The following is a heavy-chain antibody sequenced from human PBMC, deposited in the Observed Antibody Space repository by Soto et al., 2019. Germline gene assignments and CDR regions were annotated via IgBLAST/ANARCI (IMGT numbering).Heavy chain of an antibody. CDR1: GYNFTSSW. V-gene: IGHV5-51*01. CDR3: ARSYSSGYYLPQEFDH. D-gene: IGHD3-22*01. Sequence: PGESLKISCKGSGYNFTSSWIGWVRQMPGKGLEWMGNIYPGDSNIKYSPSFQGQVTISADKSISTACLQWSSLRASDTAMYYCARSYSSGYYLPQEFDHWGQGTRVTVS. J-gene: IGHJ4*02. CDR2: IYPGDSNI.